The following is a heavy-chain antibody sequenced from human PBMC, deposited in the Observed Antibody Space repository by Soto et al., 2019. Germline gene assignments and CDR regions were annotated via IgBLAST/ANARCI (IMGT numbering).Heavy chain of an antibody. D-gene: IGHD3-3*01. Sequence: GGSLRLSCAASGFTFSSYWMSWVRQAPGKGLEWVANIKQDGSEKYYVDSVKGRFTISRDNAKNSLYLQMNSLRAEDMAVYYCARRLGTIFGVVITYGMDVWGQGTTVTVSS. CDR2: IKQDGSEK. CDR3: ARRLGTIFGVVITYGMDV. J-gene: IGHJ6*02. CDR1: GFTFSSYW. V-gene: IGHV3-7*03.